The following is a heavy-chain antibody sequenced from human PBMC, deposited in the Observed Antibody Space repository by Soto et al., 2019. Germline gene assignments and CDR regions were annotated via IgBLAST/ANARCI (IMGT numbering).Heavy chain of an antibody. Sequence: SETLSLTCAVSGGSISSGDYYWSWIRQPPGKGLEWIGYIYYSGSTYYNPSLKSRVTISVDTSKNQFSLKLSSVTAADTAVYYCARGGACGGDCYSEDAFDIWGQGTMVTVSS. D-gene: IGHD2-21*02. CDR3: ARGGACGGDCYSEDAFDI. V-gene: IGHV4-30-4*01. J-gene: IGHJ3*02. CDR2: IYYSGST. CDR1: GGSISSGDYY.